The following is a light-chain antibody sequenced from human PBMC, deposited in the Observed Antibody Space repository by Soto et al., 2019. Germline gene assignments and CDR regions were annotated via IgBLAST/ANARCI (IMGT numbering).Light chain of an antibody. Sequence: DIQMSLSPSTLSGSVGDRVTITCRASQTISSWLAWYQQKPGKAPKLLIYKASTLKSGVPSRFSGSGSGTEFTLTISSLQPDDFATYYCQHYNSYSEGFGQGTKVDI. CDR2: KAS. V-gene: IGKV1-5*03. CDR1: QTISSW. J-gene: IGKJ1*01. CDR3: QHYNSYSEG.